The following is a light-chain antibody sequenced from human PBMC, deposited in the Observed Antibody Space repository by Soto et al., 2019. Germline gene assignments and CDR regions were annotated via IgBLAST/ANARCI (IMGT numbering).Light chain of an antibody. CDR3: QQYHAYSQA. CDR2: QAS. J-gene: IGKJ1*01. Sequence: DIQMTQSPSTLSASVGDRVTITCRASESVSRGLAWYQQKPGRTPKLLIYQASTLETGVPSRFSGSGSGTEFPLTIISLQPDDFATYYCQQYHAYSQAFGQGTKVEIK. CDR1: ESVSRG. V-gene: IGKV1-5*03.